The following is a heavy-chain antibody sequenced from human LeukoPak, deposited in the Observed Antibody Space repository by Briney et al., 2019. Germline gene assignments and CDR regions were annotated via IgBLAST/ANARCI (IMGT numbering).Heavy chain of an antibody. Sequence: GESLKISCKGSGYSFSNYWFVWVRQMPGKGLEWMGIIYPGDSDTRYSPSFQGQVTISADKSVSTAYLQWSSLKASDTAMYYCARHFIVGATKSYFDFWGQGTLVTVSS. J-gene: IGHJ4*02. V-gene: IGHV5-51*01. CDR2: IYPGDSDT. CDR3: ARHFIVGATKSYFDF. CDR1: GYSFSNYW. D-gene: IGHD1-26*01.